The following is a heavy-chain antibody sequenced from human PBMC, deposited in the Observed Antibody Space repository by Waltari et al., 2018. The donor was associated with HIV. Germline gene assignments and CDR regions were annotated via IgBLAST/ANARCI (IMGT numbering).Heavy chain of an antibody. CDR1: GGPISSSSYY. J-gene: IGHJ4*02. D-gene: IGHD3-9*01. Sequence: QLQLQESGPGLVKPSETLSLTGTVSGGPISSSSYYWGWLRQRPGRGLERIGSIYYRGSTYYNPSLKSRVTISVDTSKNQFSLKLSSVTAADTAVYYCARQGRAGYYDILTGYYKGVYIDYWGQGTLVTVSS. CDR3: ARQGRAGYYDILTGYYKGVYIDY. CDR2: IYYRGST. V-gene: IGHV4-39*01.